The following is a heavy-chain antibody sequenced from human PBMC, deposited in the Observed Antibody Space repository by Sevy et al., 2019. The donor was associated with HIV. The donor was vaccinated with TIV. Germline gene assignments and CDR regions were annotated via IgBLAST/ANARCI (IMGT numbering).Heavy chain of an antibody. D-gene: IGHD2-8*01. V-gene: IGHV3-23*01. J-gene: IGHJ4*02. CDR2: LSFGCGKI. Sequence: GGSLRLSCAASGFDFSSYSMSWVRQAPGKGLEWVSTLSFGCGKINYADSVKGRFTISRDNSKSSGYLQMNNMRVEDTAVYYCAREGCTKPHDYWGQGTLVTVSS. CDR3: AREGCTKPHDY. CDR1: GFDFSSYS.